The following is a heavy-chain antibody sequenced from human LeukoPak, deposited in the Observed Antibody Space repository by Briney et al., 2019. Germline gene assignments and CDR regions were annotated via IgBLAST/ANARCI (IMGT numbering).Heavy chain of an antibody. J-gene: IGHJ4*02. CDR3: AKGGGWYFDY. V-gene: IGHV3-7*01. Sequence: GGSLRLSCAASGFTFSNYWMNWVRQAPGKGLEWVASIGQDGSENYYVDSVKGRFTISRDNAKNSLYLQMNSLRGEDTAVYYCAKGGGWYFDYWGQGALITASS. D-gene: IGHD6-19*01. CDR2: IGQDGSEN. CDR1: GFTFSNYW.